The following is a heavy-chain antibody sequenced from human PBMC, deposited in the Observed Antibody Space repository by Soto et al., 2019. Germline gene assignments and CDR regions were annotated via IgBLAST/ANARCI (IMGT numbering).Heavy chain of an antibody. J-gene: IGHJ4*02. Sequence: EVQLVESGGGLVNPGGSLRLSCEASGFTFSTFTRTWVGKAPGKGLEWVSSISGSSSNIYYADSVKGRFTISRDNAKNSLYLQMNSLRAEDTAVYYCARDNGYDAATLDYWGQGTLVTVSS. CDR1: GFTFSTFT. V-gene: IGHV3-21*02. CDR3: ARDNGYDAATLDY. D-gene: IGHD5-12*01. CDR2: ISGSSSNI.